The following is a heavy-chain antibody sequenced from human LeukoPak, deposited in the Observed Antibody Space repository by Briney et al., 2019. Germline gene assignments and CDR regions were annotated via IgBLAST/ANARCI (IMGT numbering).Heavy chain of an antibody. V-gene: IGHV4-59*01. Sequence: SETLSLTCAVYGGSFSGYYWSWIRQPPGKGLEWIGYIYYSGSTNYNPSLKSRVTISVDTSKNQFSLKLSSVTAADTAVYYCARGSLYYDFWSGYGYYFDYWGQGTLVTVSS. CDR1: GGSFSGYY. D-gene: IGHD3-3*01. J-gene: IGHJ4*02. CDR3: ARGSLYYDFWSGYGYYFDY. CDR2: IYYSGST.